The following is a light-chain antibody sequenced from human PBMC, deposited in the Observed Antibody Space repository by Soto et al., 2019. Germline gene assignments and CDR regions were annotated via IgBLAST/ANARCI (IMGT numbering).Light chain of an antibody. CDR2: GAS. Sequence: EIVMTQSPDTLSVSPGERVTLSCRASQSVSSDLAWYQQKPGQAPRLLIYGASTRATDIAARFSGGGSGTEFTLTISSLQSEDFAVYYCHQYNNWPPYTFGQGTKLEIK. CDR1: QSVSSD. CDR3: HQYNNWPPYT. V-gene: IGKV3-15*01. J-gene: IGKJ2*01.